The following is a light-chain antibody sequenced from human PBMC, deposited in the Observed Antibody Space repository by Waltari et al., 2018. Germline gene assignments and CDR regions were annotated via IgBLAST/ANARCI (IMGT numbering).Light chain of an antibody. Sequence: ELVLTQSPVTLSFSPGERATLPCRASQSVGGYVAWYQHKPGQAPRLLIYDAAYRATGIPARFSGSGSGTDFTLTISSLEADDFGVYYCQQRSSWPPWAFGQGTRVEV. CDR3: QQRSSWPPWA. V-gene: IGKV3-11*01. CDR1: QSVGGY. CDR2: DAA. J-gene: IGKJ1*01.